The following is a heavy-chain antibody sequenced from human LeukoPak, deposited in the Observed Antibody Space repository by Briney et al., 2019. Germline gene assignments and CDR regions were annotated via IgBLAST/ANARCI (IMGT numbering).Heavy chain of an antibody. CDR2: ISSYNGNT. CDR1: GYTFTSYG. V-gene: IGHV1-18*03. D-gene: IGHD6-19*01. CDR3: ARDEERGIAVAGTPEYYFDY. J-gene: IGHJ4*02. Sequence: ASVKVSCKASGYTFTSYGISWVRQAPGQGLEWMGWISSYNGNTNYAQKLQGRATMTTDTSTSTAYMELRSLRSDDMAVYYCARDEERGIAVAGTPEYYFDYWGQGTLVTVSS.